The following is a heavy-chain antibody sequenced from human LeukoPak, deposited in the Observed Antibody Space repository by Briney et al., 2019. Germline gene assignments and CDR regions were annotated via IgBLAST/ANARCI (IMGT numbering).Heavy chain of an antibody. Sequence: SETLSLTCTVSGGSISSYYWSWIRQPPGKGLEWIGYIYYSGSTNYNPSLKSRVTISVDTSKKQFSLNLKSVTAADTAVYYCGRSAGILTGRYIDSWGQGTLVTVSS. J-gene: IGHJ4*02. D-gene: IGHD3-9*01. CDR2: IYYSGST. CDR3: GRSAGILTGRYIDS. V-gene: IGHV4-59*01. CDR1: GGSISSYY.